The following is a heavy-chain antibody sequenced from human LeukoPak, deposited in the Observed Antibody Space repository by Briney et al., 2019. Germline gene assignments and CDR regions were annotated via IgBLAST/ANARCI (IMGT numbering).Heavy chain of an antibody. V-gene: IGHV3-53*01. CDR3: ARDLHPRLTGYFDY. J-gene: IGHJ4*02. CDR2: IYSGGST. Sequence: PGGSLRLSCAASGFTINKNYMTWVRQAPGKGLEWVSVIYSGGSTYYADSVEGRFTVSRDNPKNTLYLEMKSLRADDTAVYYCARDLHPRLTGYFDYWGQGTVVTVSS. CDR1: GFTINKNY. D-gene: IGHD3-16*01.